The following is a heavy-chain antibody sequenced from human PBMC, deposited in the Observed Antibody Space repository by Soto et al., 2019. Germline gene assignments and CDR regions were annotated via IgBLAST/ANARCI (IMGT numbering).Heavy chain of an antibody. J-gene: IGHJ4*02. CDR3: TKVERYSSSQPLI. CDR1: GFTFSSYS. D-gene: IGHD6-13*01. V-gene: IGHV3-21*04. CDR2: ISSSSSYI. Sequence: PGGSLRLSCAASGFTFSSYSMNWVRQAPGKGLEWVSSISSSSSYIYYADSVKGRFTISRDNAKNSLYLQMNSLRAEDTAVYYCTKVERYSSSQPLIWGGGPLVTLPS.